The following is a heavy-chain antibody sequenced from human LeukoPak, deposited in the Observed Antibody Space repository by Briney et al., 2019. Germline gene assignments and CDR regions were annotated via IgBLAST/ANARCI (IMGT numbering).Heavy chain of an antibody. CDR1: GNTFTSYD. V-gene: IGHV1-8*01. Sequence: GASVKVSCKASGNTFTSYDINWVRQATGQGLEWMGWMNPNSGNTGYAQKFQGRVTMTRNTSISTAYMELSSLRSEDTAVYYCARAVDDSSGYNWFDPWGQGTLVTVSS. D-gene: IGHD3-22*01. J-gene: IGHJ5*02. CDR3: ARAVDDSSGYNWFDP. CDR2: MNPNSGNT.